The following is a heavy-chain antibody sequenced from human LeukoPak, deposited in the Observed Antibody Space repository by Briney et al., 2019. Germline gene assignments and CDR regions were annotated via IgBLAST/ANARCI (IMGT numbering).Heavy chain of an antibody. D-gene: IGHD2-8*02. Sequence: PSETLSLTCTVSGGSISIYYWNWIRQPAGKGLEWIGRIYTSGSTNYNPSLKSRVTMSVDTSKSQFSLKLNSVTAADTAVYYCATYRQVLLPFESWGQGTLVTVSS. CDR3: ATYRQVLLPFES. V-gene: IGHV4-4*07. J-gene: IGHJ4*02. CDR2: IYTSGST. CDR1: GGSISIYY.